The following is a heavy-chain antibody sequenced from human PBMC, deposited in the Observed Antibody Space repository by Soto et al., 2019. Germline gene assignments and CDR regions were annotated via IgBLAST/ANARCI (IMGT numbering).Heavy chain of an antibody. J-gene: IGHJ6*02. CDR1: GFTFSDYY. CDR2: ISSSGSTI. V-gene: IGHV3-11*01. CDR3: ARDLGDIVVVVAAPSYGMDV. D-gene: IGHD2-15*01. Sequence: GGSLRLSCAASGFTFSDYYMSWIRQAPGKGLEWVSYISSSGSTIYYADSVKGRFTISRDNAKNSLYLQMNSLRAEDTAVYYCARDLGDIVVVVAAPSYGMDVWGQGTTVTVSS.